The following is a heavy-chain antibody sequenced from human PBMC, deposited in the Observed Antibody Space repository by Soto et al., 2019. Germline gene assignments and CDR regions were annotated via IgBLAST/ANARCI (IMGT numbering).Heavy chain of an antibody. CDR1: GDSVSSNSAA. D-gene: IGHD6-13*01. CDR2: TYYRSKWYN. CDR3: ARGVLYSSSWTDLGN. Sequence: SQTLSLTCAISGDSVSSNSAAWNWIRQSPSRGLEWLGRTYYRSKWYNDYAVSVKSRITINPDTSKNQFSLQLNSVTSEDTAVYYCARGVLYSSSWTDLGNRDQETLGAVSS. J-gene: IGHJ4*01. V-gene: IGHV6-1*01.